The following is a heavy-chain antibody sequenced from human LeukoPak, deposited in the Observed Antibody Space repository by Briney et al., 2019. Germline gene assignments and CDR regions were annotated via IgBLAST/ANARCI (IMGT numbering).Heavy chain of an antibody. CDR2: MNPNSGNT. D-gene: IGHD2-2*01. V-gene: IGHV1-8*01. Sequence: GASVKVSCKASGYTFTSYDINWVRQATGQGLEWMGWMNPNSGNTGYAQKFRGRVTMTRNTSISTAYMELSSLRSEDTAVYYCARVLYCSSTSCFFSYYYYGMDVWGQGTTVTVSS. CDR1: GYTFTSYD. CDR3: ARVLYCSSTSCFFSYYYYGMDV. J-gene: IGHJ6*02.